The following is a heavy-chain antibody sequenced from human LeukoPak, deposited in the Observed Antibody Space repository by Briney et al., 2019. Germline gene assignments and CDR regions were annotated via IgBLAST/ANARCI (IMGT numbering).Heavy chain of an antibody. V-gene: IGHV1-69*05. CDR3: AASMVRGVIMPPRFDY. CDR2: IIPIFGTA. J-gene: IGHJ4*02. CDR1: GGTFSSYA. Sequence: GASVKVSFKASGGTFSSYAISWVRQAPGQGLEWMGGIIPIFGTANYAQKFQGRVTNTTDESTSTAYMELSSLRSEDTAVYYCAASMVRGVIMPPRFDYWGQGTLVTVSS. D-gene: IGHD3-10*01.